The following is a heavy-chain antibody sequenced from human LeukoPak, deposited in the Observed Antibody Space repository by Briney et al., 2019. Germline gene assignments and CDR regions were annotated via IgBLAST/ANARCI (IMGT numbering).Heavy chain of an antibody. V-gene: IGHV1-18*01. D-gene: IGHD1-26*01. CDR2: ISAYNGNT. CDR3: ARVAIVGATSLYYYGMDV. Sequence: VASVKVSCTASGYTFTSYGISWVRQAPGQGLEWMGWISAYNGNTNYAQKLQGRVTMTTDTSTSTAYMELRSLRSDDTAVYYCARVAIVGATSLYYYGMDVWGQGTTVTVSS. CDR1: GYTFTSYG. J-gene: IGHJ6*02.